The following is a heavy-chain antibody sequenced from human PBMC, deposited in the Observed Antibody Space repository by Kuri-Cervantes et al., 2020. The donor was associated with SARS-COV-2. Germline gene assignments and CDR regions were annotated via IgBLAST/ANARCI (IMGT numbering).Heavy chain of an antibody. CDR2: IYYSGST. V-gene: IGHV4-59*01. Sequence: SETLSLTCTVSGGSRSSYYWSWIRQPPGKGLEWIGYIYYSGSTNYNPSLKSRVTISVDTSKNQFSLKLSSVTAADTAVYYCARVRRVRFLEWLIDYWGQGTLVTVSS. CDR3: ARVRRVRFLEWLIDY. CDR1: GGSRSSYY. D-gene: IGHD3-3*01. J-gene: IGHJ4*02.